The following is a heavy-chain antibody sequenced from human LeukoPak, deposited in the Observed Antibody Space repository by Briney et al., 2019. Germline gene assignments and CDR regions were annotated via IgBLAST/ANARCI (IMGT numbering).Heavy chain of an antibody. CDR3: AKETYYYDSSGYDNGY. J-gene: IGHJ4*02. V-gene: IGHV3-9*01. D-gene: IGHD3-22*01. CDR1: GFTFDDYA. Sequence: PGGSLRLSCAASGFTFDDYAMHWVRQAPGKGLEWASGISWNSGSIGYADSVKGRFTISRDNAKNSLYLQMNSLRAEDTALYYCAKETYYYDSSGYDNGYWGQGTLVTVSS. CDR2: ISWNSGSI.